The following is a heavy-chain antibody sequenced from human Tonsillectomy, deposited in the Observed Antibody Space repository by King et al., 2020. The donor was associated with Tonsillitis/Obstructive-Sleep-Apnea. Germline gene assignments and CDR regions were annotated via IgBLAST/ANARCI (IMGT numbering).Heavy chain of an antibody. CDR3: ARVVGWGWFDP. CDR1: GDSISSSNYY. CDR2: INYNGNT. J-gene: IGHJ5*02. V-gene: IGHV4-39*01. Sequence: QLQESGPGLVKPSETLSLTCTVSGDSISSSNYYWGWIRQPPGKGLEWIATINYNGNTYYNPSLKSRVTISVDTSKNQFSLTLSSVTAADTAVYYCARVVGWGWFDPWGQGNLVTVSS. D-gene: IGHD3-16*01.